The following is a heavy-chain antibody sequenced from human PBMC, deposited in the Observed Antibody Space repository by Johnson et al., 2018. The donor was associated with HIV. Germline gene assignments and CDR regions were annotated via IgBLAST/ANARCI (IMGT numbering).Heavy chain of an antibody. CDR1: GFTFSSYG. D-gene: IGHD3-10*01. J-gene: IGHJ3*02. V-gene: IGHV3-30*02. CDR2: IRYDGSNK. CDR3: ARASYYYGSAGI. Sequence: VQLVESGGGVVQPGGSLRLSCAASGFTFSSYGMHWVRQAPGKGLEWVAFIRYDGSNKYYADSVKGRFTISRDNAKKSLFLQMNSLRAEDTAVYYCARASYYYGSAGIWGQGTMVTVSS.